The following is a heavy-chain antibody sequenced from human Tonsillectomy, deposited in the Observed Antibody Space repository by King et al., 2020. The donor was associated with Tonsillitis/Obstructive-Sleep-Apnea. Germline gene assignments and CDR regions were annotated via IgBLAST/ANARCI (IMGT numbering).Heavy chain of an antibody. CDR2: IYPDDSDT. CDR3: ARHEDASGRNYMDV. CDR1: GYIFTTYW. D-gene: IGHD3-10*01. V-gene: IGHV5-51*01. Sequence: QLVQSGAEVKKPGASLRISCKGSGYIFTTYWIGWVRQMPGKGLEWMGIIYPDDSDTRYSPSFQGQVTISADKSLSTAYLQWSSLKASDTAMYYCARHEDASGRNYMDVWGKGTTVTVSS. J-gene: IGHJ6*03.